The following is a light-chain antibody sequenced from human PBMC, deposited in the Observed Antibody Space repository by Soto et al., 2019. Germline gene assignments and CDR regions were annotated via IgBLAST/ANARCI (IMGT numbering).Light chain of an antibody. Sequence: VVLTQSPGTLSLSPWERATLSCRASQSVSSGYLVWYQHKPGQTPRLLIYGASSRATGIPDRFSGSGSRTDFTLTISRLEPEDFAVYYCQHSQTFGQGTKVDIK. V-gene: IGKV3-20*01. CDR2: GAS. CDR1: QSVSSGY. CDR3: QHSQT. J-gene: IGKJ1*01.